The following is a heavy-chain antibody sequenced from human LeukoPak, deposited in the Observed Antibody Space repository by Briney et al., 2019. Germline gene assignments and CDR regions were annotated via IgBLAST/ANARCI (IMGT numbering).Heavy chain of an antibody. CDR1: GASISSGGDY. J-gene: IGHJ6*02. V-gene: IGHV4-31*03. Sequence: SQTLSLTCTVSGASISSGGDYWTWIRQHPGKGLEWIGYIYYGRSTSYNPSLKSRVTISGDTSKNQISLRLSSVTAADTAVYYCARDPAWGGYFYGMDVWGQGTTVTVSS. CDR2: IYYGRST. D-gene: IGHD2-2*03. CDR3: ARDPAWGGYFYGMDV.